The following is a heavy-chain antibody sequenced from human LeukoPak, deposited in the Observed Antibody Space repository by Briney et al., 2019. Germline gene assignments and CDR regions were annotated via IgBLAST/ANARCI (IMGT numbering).Heavy chain of an antibody. CDR3: AKVASNYDFWSGSAN. D-gene: IGHD3-3*01. J-gene: IGHJ4*02. Sequence: GGSLRLSCAASGFTFSSYGMHWVRQAPGKGLEWVSFIRYDGSDKYYADSVKGRFTISGDNFNNTLYLQMNSLRAEDTAVYYCAKVASNYDFWSGSANWGQGTLVTVSP. CDR2: IRYDGSDK. CDR1: GFTFSSYG. V-gene: IGHV3-30*02.